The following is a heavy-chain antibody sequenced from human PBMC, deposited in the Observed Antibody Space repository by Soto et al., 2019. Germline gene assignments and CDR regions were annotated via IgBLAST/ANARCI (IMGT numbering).Heavy chain of an antibody. V-gene: IGHV3-23*01. D-gene: IGHD3-22*01. Sequence: EVHLLESGGGLVQPGGSLRLSCAASGFTFSTYAMSWVRQAPGKGLEWVSTFSGSGGTTYYADSVQGRFTISRDNSKNPLYLQMNSLRAEDTAVYYCAKDRYYYDSSGPSPPADWYFDLWGRGTLVTVSS. CDR1: GFTFSTYA. CDR3: AKDRYYYDSSGPSPPADWYFDL. CDR2: FSGSGGTT. J-gene: IGHJ2*01.